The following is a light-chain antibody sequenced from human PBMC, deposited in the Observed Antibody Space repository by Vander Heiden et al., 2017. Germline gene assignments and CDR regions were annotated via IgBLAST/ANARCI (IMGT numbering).Light chain of an antibody. CDR1: LSVTTS. J-gene: IGKJ1*01. V-gene: IGKV3-15*01. CDR3: QQYNNWPPWT. Sequence: EILMTQSPATLSVFAGERVTLSCRASLSVTTSLAWYQQNPGQPPRLLIYGASTRATGVPARFSGSGYGTEFTLTISSLQSEDFAVYFCQQYNNWPPWTFGQGTKVEIK. CDR2: GAS.